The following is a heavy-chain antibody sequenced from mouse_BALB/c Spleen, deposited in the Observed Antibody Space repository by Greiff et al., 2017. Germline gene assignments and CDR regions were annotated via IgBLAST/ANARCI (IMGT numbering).Heavy chain of an antibody. CDR1: GFTFSSFG. J-gene: IGHJ4*01. CDR2: ISSGSSTI. D-gene: IGHD2-10*02. CDR3: ARREYGNPYYAMDY. V-gene: IGHV5-17*02. Sequence: EVQVVESGGGLVQPGGSRKLSCAASGFTFSSFGMHWVRQAPEKGLEWVAYISSGSSTIYYADTVKGRFTISRDNPKNTLFLQMTSLRSEDTAMYYGARREYGNPYYAMDYWGQGTSVTVSS.